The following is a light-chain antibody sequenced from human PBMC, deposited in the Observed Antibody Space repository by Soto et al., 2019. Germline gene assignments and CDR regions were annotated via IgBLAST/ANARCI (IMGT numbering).Light chain of an antibody. V-gene: IGLV2-14*01. Sequence: QSALTQPASVSGSPGQSITISCTGTSSDVGGYNHVSWYQQHPGKAPKLIIYEVRNRPSGVSNRLSGSKSGNTASLTISGLQSEDEADYYCSSYTDRATRVFGGGTKLTVL. CDR3: SSYTDRATRV. CDR2: EVR. CDR1: SSDVGGYNH. J-gene: IGLJ3*02.